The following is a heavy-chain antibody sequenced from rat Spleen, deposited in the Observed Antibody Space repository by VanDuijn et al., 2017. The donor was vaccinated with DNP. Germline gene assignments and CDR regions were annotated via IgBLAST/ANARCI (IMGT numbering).Heavy chain of an antibody. V-gene: IGHV5-58*01. CDR2: INPDGATT. J-gene: IGHJ3*01. CDR3: ARDRTGTWFAY. CDR1: GFTFRGYW. Sequence: EVQLVETGGGSVQPGRSLKLSCVASGFTFRGYWMFWIRQAPGKGLEWVASINPDGATTHYSDSVRGRFTISRDNAENTVYLQMNSLRSGDTATYYCARDRTGTWFAYWGQGTLVTVSS. D-gene: IGHD5-1*01.